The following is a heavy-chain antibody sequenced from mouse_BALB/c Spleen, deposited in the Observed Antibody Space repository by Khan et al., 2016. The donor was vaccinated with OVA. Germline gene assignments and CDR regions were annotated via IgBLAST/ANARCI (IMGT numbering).Heavy chain of an antibody. J-gene: IGHJ1*01. CDR1: GFTFSSYA. CDR3: ARPPITTVVATSYWFIDV. D-gene: IGHD1-1*01. Sequence: EVELVESGGGLVKPGGSLKLSCAASGFTFSSYAMSWVRQTPEKRLEWVATISSGDTYTYYPDSVKGRFTISRDNAKNTLYLQMSSLRSEDTAMYDCARPPITTVVATSYWFIDVWGAGTTVTVST. V-gene: IGHV5-9-3*01. CDR2: ISSGDTYT.